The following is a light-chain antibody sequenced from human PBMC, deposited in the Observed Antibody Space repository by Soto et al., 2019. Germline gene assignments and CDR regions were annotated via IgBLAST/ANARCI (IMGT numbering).Light chain of an antibody. V-gene: IGKV1-33*01. J-gene: IGKJ3*01. Sequence: DIKMTQSPSSLSASEGDRVTITCQASQDITNYLNWYQQKPGKAPKLLIYHASNLETGVPSRFSGSGSGTDFTFTITSLQPEDIATYFCQQYDNVPPTFGPGTKVDIK. CDR2: HAS. CDR3: QQYDNVPPT. CDR1: QDITNY.